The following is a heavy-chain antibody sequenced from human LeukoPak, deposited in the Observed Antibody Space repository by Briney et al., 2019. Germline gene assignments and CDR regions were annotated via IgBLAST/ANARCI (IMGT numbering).Heavy chain of an antibody. J-gene: IGHJ4*02. CDR2: ISGSGGST. Sequence: GGSLRLSCAASGFTFSSYAMSWVRQAPGKGLEWVSAISGSGGSTYYADSVKGRFTISRDNSKNTLYLQMKSLRAEDTAVYYCAKVTVLRYFDWLRNYFDYWGQGTLVTVSS. D-gene: IGHD3-9*01. CDR1: GFTFSSYA. CDR3: AKVTVLRYFDWLRNYFDY. V-gene: IGHV3-23*01.